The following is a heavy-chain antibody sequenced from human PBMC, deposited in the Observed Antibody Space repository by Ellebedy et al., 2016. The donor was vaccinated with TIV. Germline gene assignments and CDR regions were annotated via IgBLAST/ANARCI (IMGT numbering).Heavy chain of an antibody. D-gene: IGHD1-26*01. CDR2: ISGSDDNT. V-gene: IGHV3-23*01. J-gene: IGHJ4*02. Sequence: PGGSLSLSCAASGFTFSSYAMNWVRQAPGKGLEWVSLISGSDDNTNYADSVKVQFTISRDNSNNTLYLQMNSLRAEDTAVYYCAKGALFRESSYFAYWGQGTLVNVSS. CDR3: AKGALFRESSYFAY. CDR1: GFTFSSYA.